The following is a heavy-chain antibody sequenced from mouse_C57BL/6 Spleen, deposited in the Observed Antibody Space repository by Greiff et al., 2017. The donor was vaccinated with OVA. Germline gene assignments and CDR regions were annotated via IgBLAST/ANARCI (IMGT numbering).Heavy chain of an antibody. J-gene: IGHJ2*01. V-gene: IGHV3-6*01. CDR1: GYSITSGYY. Sequence: EVQLQESGPGLVKPSQSLSLTCSVTGYSITSGYYWNWIRQFPGNKLEWMGYISYDGSNNYKPSLKKRNSITRDTSKNQFFLKLNSVTTEDTATYYCARGRLRFDYWGQGTTLTVSS. CDR2: ISYDGSN. CDR3: ARGRLRFDY. D-gene: IGHD1-2*01.